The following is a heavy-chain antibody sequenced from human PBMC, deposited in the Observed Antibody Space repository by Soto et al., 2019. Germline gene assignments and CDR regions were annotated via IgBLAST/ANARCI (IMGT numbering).Heavy chain of an antibody. J-gene: IGHJ5*02. D-gene: IGHD5-18*01. CDR3: ARVPVDTYMIYWSDP. V-gene: IGHV4-61*08. CDR2: VYFSGST. Sequence: QLQLQESGPGLVKPSETLSLTCSVSGDSINSGDYYWTWMRQAPGKGLQWVGHVYFSGSTNYNPSLKNRVTISLDTSKNQFSLKLRSVTAGDTAVYYCARVPVDTYMIYWSDPWGQGTLVTVSS. CDR1: GDSINSGDYY.